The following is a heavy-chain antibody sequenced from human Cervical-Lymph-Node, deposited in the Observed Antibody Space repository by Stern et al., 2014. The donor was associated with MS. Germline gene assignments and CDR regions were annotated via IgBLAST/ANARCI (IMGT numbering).Heavy chain of an antibody. Sequence: MQLVQSGGGLVKPGGSLRLSCAATGFTFSCYHMNWVRQAPGKGVEWVSSIKSLGSHIYYADSVKGRFTISRDNAKNLLYLQMESLRVEDTAVYFCARVWFGGEHYFDPWGQGTLVTVSS. V-gene: IGHV3-21*06. CDR1: GFTFSCYH. J-gene: IGHJ5*02. D-gene: IGHD3-10*01. CDR3: ARVWFGGEHYFDP. CDR2: IKSLGSHI.